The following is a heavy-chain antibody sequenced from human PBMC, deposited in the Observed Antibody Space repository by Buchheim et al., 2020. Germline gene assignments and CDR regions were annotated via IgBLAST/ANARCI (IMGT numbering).Heavy chain of an antibody. D-gene: IGHD3-3*01. J-gene: IGHJ6*03. CDR1: GFTFRNYG. CDR3: VKSRSGYYPRNYYFYMHV. CDR2: ISEDGRNK. Sequence: QVQLVESGGGVVQPGGSLRLSCGVSGFTFRNYGMHWARQAPGKGLEGVAVISEDGRNKYYTDSVKGRFTISRDNSKSTVDQQINSVRREDTAVYYCVKSRSGYYPRNYYFYMHVWGKGTT. V-gene: IGHV3-30*18.